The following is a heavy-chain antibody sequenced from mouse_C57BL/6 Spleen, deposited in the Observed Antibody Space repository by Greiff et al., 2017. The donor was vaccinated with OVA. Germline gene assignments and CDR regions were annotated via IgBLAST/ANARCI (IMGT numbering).Heavy chain of an antibody. D-gene: IGHD4-1*02. CDR1: GFTFSNYW. Sequence: DVKLQESGGGLVQPGGSMKLSCVASGFTFSNYWMNWVRQSPEKGLEWVAQIRLKSDNYATHYAESVKGRFTISRDDSKSSVYLQMNNLRAEDTGIYYCNQLDYWGQGTTLTVSS. V-gene: IGHV6-3*01. CDR3: NQLDY. CDR2: IRLKSDNYAT. J-gene: IGHJ2*01.